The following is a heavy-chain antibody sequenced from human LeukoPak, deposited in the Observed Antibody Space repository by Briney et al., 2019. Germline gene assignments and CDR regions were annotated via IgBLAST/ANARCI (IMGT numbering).Heavy chain of an antibody. J-gene: IGHJ5*02. Sequence: PSETLSLTCTVSGGSIGTSSWYWGWIRQSPGKGLEWIAMINYSGSTHYNPSLKNRVTICVDTSRNQFSVKLNSMTATDTAMYFCATLPGGLRANWFDPWGQGTLVTVSS. CDR1: GGSIGTSSWY. CDR2: INYSGST. V-gene: IGHV4-39*01. D-gene: IGHD2-8*01. CDR3: ATLPGGLRANWFDP.